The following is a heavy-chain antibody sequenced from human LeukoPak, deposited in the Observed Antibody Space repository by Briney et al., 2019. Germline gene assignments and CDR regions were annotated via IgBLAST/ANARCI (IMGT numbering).Heavy chain of an antibody. D-gene: IGHD6-13*01. Sequence: ASVKVSCKASGYTFSSCGISWVRQAPGQGLEWMGWIATYNSKTKYAEKVQGRVTMTTDTSTTTAYMELRTLRSDDTAVYYCARDMVGLAADGNWFDPWGQGTLVTVSS. V-gene: IGHV1-18*01. CDR3: ARDMVGLAADGNWFDP. J-gene: IGHJ5*02. CDR2: IATYNSKT. CDR1: GYTFSSCG.